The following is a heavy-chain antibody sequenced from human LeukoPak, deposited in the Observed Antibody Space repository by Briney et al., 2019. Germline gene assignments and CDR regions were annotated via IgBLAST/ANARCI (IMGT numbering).Heavy chain of an antibody. CDR1: GFTFSSYA. J-gene: IGHJ4*02. D-gene: IGHD3-10*01. CDR3: AKSRGSGTYCFDY. V-gene: IGHV3-23*01. CDR2: ISGSGGST. Sequence: GGSLRLSCAASGFTFSSYAMSWVRQAPGKGLEWVSGISGSGGSTYYADSVKGRFTISRDNSKNTLYLQMNSLRAEDTATYYCAKSRGSGTYCFDYWGLGTRVTVSS.